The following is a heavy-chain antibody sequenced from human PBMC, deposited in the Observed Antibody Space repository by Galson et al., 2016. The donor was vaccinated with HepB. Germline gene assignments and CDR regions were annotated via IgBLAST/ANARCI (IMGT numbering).Heavy chain of an antibody. CDR1: GYSFTNYW. D-gene: IGHD3-22*01. CDR3: ARSNDTYYYGSRGYYKYAMDV. Sequence: QSGAEVKKPGQSLKISCKGFGYSFTNYWIGWVRQMPGKGLEWMGIIYPGDSDTTYSPPFQGQVTISADKSISTAYLQWSSLKASDTAMYYCARSNDTYYYGSRGYYKYAMDVWGQGTTVTVSS. CDR2: IYPGDSDT. V-gene: IGHV5-51*01. J-gene: IGHJ6*02.